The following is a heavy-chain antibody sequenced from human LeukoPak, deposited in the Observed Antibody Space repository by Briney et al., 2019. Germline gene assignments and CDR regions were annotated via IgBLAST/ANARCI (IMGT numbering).Heavy chain of an antibody. Sequence: HPGGSLRLSCVASGFTFSNHDMHWVRQAPGKGLEWLAVIWYDGSNENYADSVKGRFTISRNHSKNTVYLQMNSLRAEDTAVYYCARDTHLNDAFDIWGQGTMVTVSS. D-gene: IGHD3-3*02. V-gene: IGHV3-33*01. J-gene: IGHJ3*02. CDR3: ARDTHLNDAFDI. CDR2: IWYDGSNE. CDR1: GFTFSNHD.